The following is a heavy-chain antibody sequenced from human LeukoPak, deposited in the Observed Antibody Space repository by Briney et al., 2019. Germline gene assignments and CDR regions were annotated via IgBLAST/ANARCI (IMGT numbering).Heavy chain of an antibody. V-gene: IGHV1-2*02. CDR3: ARDSLDFWSGYYTGNAFDI. Sequence: GASVKVSCKASGYTFTGYYMHWVRQAPGQGLEWMGWINPNSGDTNYAQKFQGRVTMTRDTSISTAYMELSRLRSDDTAVYYCARDSLDFWSGYYTGNAFDIWGQGTMVTVSS. CDR1: GYTFTGYY. D-gene: IGHD3-3*01. J-gene: IGHJ3*02. CDR2: INPNSGDT.